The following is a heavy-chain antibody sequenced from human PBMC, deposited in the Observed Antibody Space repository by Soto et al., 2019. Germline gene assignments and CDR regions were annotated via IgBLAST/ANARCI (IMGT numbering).Heavy chain of an antibody. CDR2: FTGSGGAT. Sequence: QLLESGGGLVQWGGSVRLSCAASTFTFSSYAMSWVRQAPGKGLEWVSAFTGSGGATYYADSVKGRFAISRDNSKSTLYLQMNSLRGEDTAVYYCVGSTGMPPLDYWGQGTLVTVSS. CDR1: TFTFSSYA. CDR3: VGSTGMPPLDY. J-gene: IGHJ4*02. V-gene: IGHV3-23*01. D-gene: IGHD5-18*01.